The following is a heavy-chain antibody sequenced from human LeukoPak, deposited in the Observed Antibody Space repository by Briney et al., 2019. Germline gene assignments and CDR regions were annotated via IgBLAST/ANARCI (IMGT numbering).Heavy chain of an antibody. D-gene: IGHD6-19*01. CDR1: GVSISSYY. J-gene: IGHJ4*02. CDR2: IFHSGSTYSGST. CDR3: ARDGGYSSHDY. Sequence: SETLSLTCSVSGVSISSYYWSWIRQPPGKGLEWIGYIFHSGSTYSGSTNYNPSLRSRVTISVDTSKSQLSLKLTSVTAADTAVYYCARDGGYSSHDYWGQGTLVTVSS. V-gene: IGHV4-59*01.